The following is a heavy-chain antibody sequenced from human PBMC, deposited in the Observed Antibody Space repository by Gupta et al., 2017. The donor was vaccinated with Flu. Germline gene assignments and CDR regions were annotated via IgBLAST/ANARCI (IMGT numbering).Heavy chain of an antibody. V-gene: IGHV3-74*03. J-gene: IGHJ4*02. D-gene: IGHD4-17*01. CDR3: ATVTSGC. Sequence: EMLLVEAGGVLVRPGGSLSLSAAGFGFTFSPSYLLWVRQAPGKGWVWVSLINPDGSRTTYAESVKRRITYPRDNAKSTLDLHMNSLGDDDTAVYYCATVTSGCWGQGTLVTVSS. CDR1: GFTFSPSY. CDR2: INPDGSRT.